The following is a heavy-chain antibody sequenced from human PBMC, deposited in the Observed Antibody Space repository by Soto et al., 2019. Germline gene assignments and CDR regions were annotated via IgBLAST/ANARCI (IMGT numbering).Heavy chain of an antibody. D-gene: IGHD3-10*01. CDR2: VSAGGDMT. J-gene: IGHJ6*02. Sequence: DVQLLESGGDLVQPGGSLRLSCAASGVTFSSYAMSWVRQAPGKGLEWVSSVSAGGDMTYYSDSVKGRFTISRDNSNNALFLQMNSLRAEDTALYYCARGDRGGSGSPASYYYSGLDVWGQGITVTVSS. CDR1: GVTFSSYA. V-gene: IGHV3-23*01. CDR3: ARGDRGGSGSPASYYYSGLDV.